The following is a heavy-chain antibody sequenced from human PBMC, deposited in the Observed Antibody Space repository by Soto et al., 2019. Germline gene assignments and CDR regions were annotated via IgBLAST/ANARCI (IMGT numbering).Heavy chain of an antibody. V-gene: IGHV3-66*01. Sequence: GGSLRLSCTASGFTVSTYYINWVRQAPGKGLEWVSVIYTAGNTYYADSVKGRFTISRDNSKNMVFLQMSGLTADDTALYYCARAWQVRDAFDIWGLGTMVTVSS. CDR2: IYTAGNT. J-gene: IGHJ3*02. CDR3: ARAWQVRDAFDI. CDR1: GFTVSTYY.